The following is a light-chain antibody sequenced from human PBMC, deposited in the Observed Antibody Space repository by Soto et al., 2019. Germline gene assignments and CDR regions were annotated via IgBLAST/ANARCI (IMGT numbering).Light chain of an antibody. J-gene: IGLJ1*01. CDR3: TSYTSSSTYV. CDR1: NSDVGYYKY. CDR2: EVS. Sequence: QSALTQPASVSGSPGQSMTISCTGTNSDVGYYKYVSWYQQHPGKAPKLMIYEVSNRPSGVSNRFSGSKSGNTASLTISGLQAEDEADYYCTSYTSSSTYVFGTGTKVTVL. V-gene: IGLV2-14*01.